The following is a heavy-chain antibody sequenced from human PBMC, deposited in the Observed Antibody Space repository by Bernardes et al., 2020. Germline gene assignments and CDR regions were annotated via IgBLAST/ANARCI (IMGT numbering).Heavy chain of an antibody. CDR1: GFTFSDHY. Sequence: GGSLRLSCAASGFTFSDHYMEWVRQAPGKGLEWVGRIRNKANDYTTVYAAPVKGRFTISRDESKNLLFLQMDRLKTEDTAFYYCVRADIGYCRPSDCYFLDYWGQGALVTVSS. V-gene: IGHV3-72*01. J-gene: IGHJ4*02. CDR2: IRNKANDYTT. D-gene: IGHD2-21*02. CDR3: VRADIGYCRPSDCYFLDY.